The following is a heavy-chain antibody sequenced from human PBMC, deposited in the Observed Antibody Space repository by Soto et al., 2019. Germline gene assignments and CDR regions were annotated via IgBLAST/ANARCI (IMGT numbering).Heavy chain of an antibody. J-gene: IGHJ4*02. CDR2: IYYSGST. Sequence: SETLSLTCTVSGGSVSSGSYYWSWIRHPPGKGLEWIGYIYYSGSTNYNPSLKSRVTISVDTSKNQFSLKLSSVTAADTAVYYCARDRGYSGSYSYYFDYWGQGTLVTVSS. D-gene: IGHD1-26*01. CDR3: ARDRGYSGSYSYYFDY. V-gene: IGHV4-61*01. CDR1: GGSVSSGSYY.